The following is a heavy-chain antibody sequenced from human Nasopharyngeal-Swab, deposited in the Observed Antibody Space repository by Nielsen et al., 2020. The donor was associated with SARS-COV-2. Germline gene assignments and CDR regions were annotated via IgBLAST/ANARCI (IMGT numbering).Heavy chain of an antibody. CDR2: IIPIFGTA. CDR3: AREGYYGSGSYAPFDY. Sequence: SVKVSCKASGGTFSSYAISWVRQAPGQGLEWMGGIIPIFGTANYAQKFQGRVTITADESTSTAYMELSSLRPEDTAVYYCAREGYYGSGSYAPFDYWGQGTLVTVSS. V-gene: IGHV1-69*13. J-gene: IGHJ4*02. CDR1: GGTFSSYA. D-gene: IGHD3-10*01.